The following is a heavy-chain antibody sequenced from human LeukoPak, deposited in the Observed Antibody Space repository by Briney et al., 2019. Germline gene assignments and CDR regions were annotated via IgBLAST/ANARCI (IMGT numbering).Heavy chain of an antibody. CDR3: ARGVRYYYGSGSYYNQDYYYYMDV. CDR1: GGSFSGYY. V-gene: IGHV4-34*01. J-gene: IGHJ6*03. Sequence: SETLSLTCAVYGGSFSGYYWSWIRQPPGKGLEWIGEINHSGSTNYNPSLKSRVTISVDTSKNQFSLKLSSVTAADMAVYYCARGVRYYYGSGSYYNQDYYYYMDVWGKGTTVTASS. CDR2: INHSGST. D-gene: IGHD3-10*01.